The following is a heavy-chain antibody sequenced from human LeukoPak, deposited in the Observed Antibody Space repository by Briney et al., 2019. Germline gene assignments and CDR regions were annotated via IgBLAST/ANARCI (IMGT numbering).Heavy chain of an antibody. D-gene: IGHD5-12*01. Sequence: PGGSLRLSCAVSGFTFSHYAMSWVRQAPGKGLEWVGGLTDSGDCTYYEDSVKGRLTISSDNSNNTLYLHINCLRDADTDVYYCARGYSQNSGGWLDPWGQGTLLTVSS. CDR1: GFTFSHYA. CDR3: ARGYSQNSGGWLDP. CDR2: LTDSGDCT. J-gene: IGHJ5*02. V-gene: IGHV3-23*01.